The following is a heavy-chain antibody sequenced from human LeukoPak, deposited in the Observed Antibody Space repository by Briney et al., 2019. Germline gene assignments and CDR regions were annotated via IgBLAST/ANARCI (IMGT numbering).Heavy chain of an antibody. CDR1: GYTFSSYG. J-gene: IGHJ4*02. CDR3: ARASYSSGWYGGDY. D-gene: IGHD6-13*01. CDR2: ISACNGNT. V-gene: IGHV1-18*01. Sequence: ASVKVSCKASGYTFSSYGLSWVRQAPGQGLEWMGWISACNGNTNYAQKFQGRVTMTTDTSTSTAYMELRSLRCDDTAVYYCARASYSSGWYGGDYWGQGTLVTVSS.